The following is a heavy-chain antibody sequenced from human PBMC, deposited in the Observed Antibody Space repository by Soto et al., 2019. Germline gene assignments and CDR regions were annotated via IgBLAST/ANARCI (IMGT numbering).Heavy chain of an antibody. CDR2: ILYDGSNK. CDR3: AKSRDAYNFYFYYGMDV. D-gene: IGHD2-2*01. CDR1: GFTFSNYG. J-gene: IGHJ6*02. V-gene: IGHV3-30*18. Sequence: LRLSCAASGFTFSNYGMHWVRQTPGKGLEWVALILYDGSNKYYGDSVKGRFTISRDNSKNTLYLQVSSLRAEDTAVYYCAKSRDAYNFYFYYGMDVWGQGTTVTVS.